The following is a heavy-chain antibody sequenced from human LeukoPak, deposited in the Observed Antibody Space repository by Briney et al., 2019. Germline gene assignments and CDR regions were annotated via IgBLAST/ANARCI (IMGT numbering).Heavy chain of an antibody. Sequence: PSETLSLTCTVSGGSISSSGYYWGWIRQPPGKGPEWIGSIYYSGSTFYNPSLKSRVTISGDTSKNQFSLKLSSVTAADTAVYYCARQSYSDAAYYFDYWGQGTLVTVSS. J-gene: IGHJ4*02. CDR2: IYYSGST. D-gene: IGHD5-18*01. V-gene: IGHV4-39*01. CDR1: GGSISSSGYY. CDR3: ARQSYSDAAYYFDY.